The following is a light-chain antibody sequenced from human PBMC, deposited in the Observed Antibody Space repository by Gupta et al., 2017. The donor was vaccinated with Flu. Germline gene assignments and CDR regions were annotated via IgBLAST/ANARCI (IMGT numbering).Light chain of an antibody. CDR1: SSNIGAGYN. J-gene: IGLJ1*01. CDR2: GNT. Sequence: QSVLTQPPSVSGAPGQRVTIPCTGSSSNIGAGYNVHWYQQLPGTAPKLLIYGNTNRPSGVPDRFSGSKSGTSASPAITSASLAIXGXQAEDEXDYYCQSYDSSLSGFVFGTGTKVTVL. CDR3: QSYDSSLSGFV. V-gene: IGLV1-40*01.